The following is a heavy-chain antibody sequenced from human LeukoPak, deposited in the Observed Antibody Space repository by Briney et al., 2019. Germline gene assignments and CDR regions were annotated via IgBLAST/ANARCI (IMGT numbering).Heavy chain of an antibody. Sequence: SETLSLICSVSGGSINSYWWRWIRQPAGKGLEFIGRIYTTGMTNYNPSLKSRVSMSVDTSKNKFSLELRSVTAADTAVYFCARAGYTISSYRFDYWGQGALVTVSS. J-gene: IGHJ4*02. CDR1: GGSINSYW. D-gene: IGHD3-16*02. CDR2: IYTTGMT. CDR3: ARAGYTISSYRFDY. V-gene: IGHV4-4*07.